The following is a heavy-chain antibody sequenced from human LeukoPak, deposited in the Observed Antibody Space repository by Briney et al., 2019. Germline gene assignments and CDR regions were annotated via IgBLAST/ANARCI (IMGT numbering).Heavy chain of an antibody. J-gene: IGHJ4*02. Sequence: PSETLSLTCTVSGGSIRSSTDYWGWIRQPPGKELEWIGSIYYSGSTYYNPSLKSRVTISVDTSKNQFSVKLSSVTAADTAVYYCARTSPDYDILTGVDYWGQGTLVTVSS. CDR1: GGSIRSSTDY. D-gene: IGHD3-9*01. CDR2: IYYSGST. CDR3: ARTSPDYDILTGVDY. V-gene: IGHV4-39*07.